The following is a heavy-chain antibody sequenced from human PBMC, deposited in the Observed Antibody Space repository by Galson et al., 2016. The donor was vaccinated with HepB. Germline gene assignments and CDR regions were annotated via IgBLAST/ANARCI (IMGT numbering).Heavy chain of an antibody. J-gene: IGHJ6*02. D-gene: IGHD4-17*01. CDR3: ARVADYGDAYYYYAMDV. CDR2: IIPMFRTP. Sequence: SVKVSCKASGGIFSTFGISWVRQAPGQGLEWMGGIIPMFRTPTYAQKFQGRVTITADEGTRTDYMDLSSLRPEDTALDYCARVADYGDAYYYYAMDVWGPGTTVTVSS. CDR1: GGIFSTFG. V-gene: IGHV1-69*13.